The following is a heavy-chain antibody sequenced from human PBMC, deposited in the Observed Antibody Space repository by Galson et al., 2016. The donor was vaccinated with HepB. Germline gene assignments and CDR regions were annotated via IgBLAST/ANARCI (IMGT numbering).Heavy chain of an antibody. CDR2: IYWDDDR. D-gene: IGHD1-26*01. CDR3: ARRLDSSGEPCFYY. J-gene: IGHJ4*02. CDR1: GQSLQDSKVG. V-gene: IGHV2-5*02. Sequence: PALVKPTQTLTLTCTVSGQSLQDSKVGVGWIRQPPGKAPEWLGIIYWDDDRHYSPSLKNRISIAQDMSKNEVVLTLANVEPGDTGTYYCARRLDSSGEPCFYYWGRGILVTVAS.